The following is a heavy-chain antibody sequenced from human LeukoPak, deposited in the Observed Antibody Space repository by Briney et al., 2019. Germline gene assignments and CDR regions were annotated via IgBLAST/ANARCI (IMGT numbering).Heavy chain of an antibody. D-gene: IGHD2-21*02. Sequence: SQTLSLTCTVSGGSISSGGYYWSWIRQPPGKGLEWIGFIYYSGSTYYNPSLKSRVTISVDTSKNQFSLKLSSVTAADTAVYYCASFKTTLHIVVVTLVYWGQGTLVTVSS. V-gene: IGHV4-30-2*01. CDR2: IYYSGST. CDR1: GGSISSGGYY. CDR3: ASFKTTLHIVVVTLVY. J-gene: IGHJ4*02.